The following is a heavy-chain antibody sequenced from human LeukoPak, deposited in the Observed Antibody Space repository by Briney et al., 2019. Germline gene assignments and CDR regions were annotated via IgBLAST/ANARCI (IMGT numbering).Heavy chain of an antibody. Sequence: SLRLSCAASGFTFSSYSMNWVRQAPGKGLEWVSGISWNSGSIGYADSVKGRFTISRDNAKNSLYLQMNSLRAEDTALYYCAKGGVVTYGGGADYWGQGTLVTVSS. J-gene: IGHJ4*02. CDR2: ISWNSGSI. CDR1: GFTFSSYS. CDR3: AKGGVVTYGGGADY. D-gene: IGHD2-21*01. V-gene: IGHV3-9*01.